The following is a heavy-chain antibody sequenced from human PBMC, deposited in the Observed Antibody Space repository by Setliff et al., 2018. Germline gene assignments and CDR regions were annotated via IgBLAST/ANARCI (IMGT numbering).Heavy chain of an antibody. D-gene: IGHD3-3*01. J-gene: IGHJ4*02. CDR2: IYHSGST. CDR1: GGSISSSSYY. V-gene: IGHV4-39*07. CDR3: ASRATYYNFWSGYYLY. Sequence: PSETLSLTCTVSGGSISSSSYYWGWIRQPPGKGLEWIGSIYHSGSTYYNPSLKSRVTISVDTSKNQFSLKLSSVTAADTAVYYCASRATYYNFWSGYYLYWGQGTLVTVSS.